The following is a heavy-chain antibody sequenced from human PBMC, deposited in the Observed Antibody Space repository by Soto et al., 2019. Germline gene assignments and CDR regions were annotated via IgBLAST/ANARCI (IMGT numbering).Heavy chain of an antibody. D-gene: IGHD3-16*01. CDR2: IAHSGST. J-gene: IGHJ4*02. CDR1: EGSISSIYS. Sequence: PTEALSLTCTVSEGSISSIYSWGCIRQPPGQGREWIRDIAHSGSTSYNPSLKSRVAIALDRSNSQFSLSLNSVTAADTAVYYCAKAVVTWGDDWGQGTLVTVSS. V-gene: IGHV4-4*02. CDR3: AKAVVTWGDD.